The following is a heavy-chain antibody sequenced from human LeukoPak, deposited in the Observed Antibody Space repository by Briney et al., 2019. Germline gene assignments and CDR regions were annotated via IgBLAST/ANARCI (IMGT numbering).Heavy chain of an antibody. CDR3: ARVSEMTIPKPYYYYYMDV. V-gene: IGHV3-11*06. CDR2: ISSSSSYI. J-gene: IGHJ6*03. Sequence: GGSLRLSCAASGFTFSDYYMSWIRQAPGKGLEWVSSISSSSSYIYYADSVKGRFTISRDNAKNSLYLQMNSLRAEDTAVYYCARVSEMTIPKPYYYYYMDVWGKGTTVTVSS. CDR1: GFTFSDYY. D-gene: IGHD3-3*01.